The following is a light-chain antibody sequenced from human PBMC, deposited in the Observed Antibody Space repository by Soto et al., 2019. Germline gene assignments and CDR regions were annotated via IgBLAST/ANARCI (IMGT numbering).Light chain of an antibody. J-gene: IGLJ1*01. CDR1: SSDVGDYNY. CDR3: TSFTSTSTLV. Sequence: QSVLTQPASVSGSPGQSITISCTGTSSDVGDYNYVSWYQQHPGKAPKVLLFEVSYRPSGVSDRFSGSKSGNTASLTISGLQAEDEADYYCTSFTSTSTLVFGSGTKLTVL. CDR2: EVS. V-gene: IGLV2-14*01.